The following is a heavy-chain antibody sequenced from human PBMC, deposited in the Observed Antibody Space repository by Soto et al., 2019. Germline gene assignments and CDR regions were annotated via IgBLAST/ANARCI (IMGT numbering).Heavy chain of an antibody. Sequence: GGSLRLSCAASGFTFSSYWMSWVRQAPGKGLEWVANIKQDGSEKYYVDSVKGRFTISRDNAKNSLYLQMNSLRAEDTAVYYCAKEVIAAAGTGHEGMAVWGKGTTVTVSS. CDR3: AKEVIAAAGTGHEGMAV. J-gene: IGHJ6*04. CDR1: GFTFSSYW. D-gene: IGHD6-13*01. V-gene: IGHV3-7*05. CDR2: IKQDGSEK.